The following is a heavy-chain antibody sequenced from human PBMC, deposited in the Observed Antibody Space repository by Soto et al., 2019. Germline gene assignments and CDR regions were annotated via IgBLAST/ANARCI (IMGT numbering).Heavy chain of an antibody. D-gene: IGHD3-16*02. CDR3: ARSFTFGGVIAY. V-gene: IGHV4-4*07. Sequence: QVQLQESGPGLVKPSETLSLTCTVSGGSISTYYWSWIRQPAGKGLEWIGRIYTSGSTKYTPSLKSRVSMSVDTSKNQFSLKLTSMTAADTAVYYCARSFTFGGVIAYWGKGTLVTVSS. J-gene: IGHJ4*02. CDR2: IYTSGST. CDR1: GGSISTYY.